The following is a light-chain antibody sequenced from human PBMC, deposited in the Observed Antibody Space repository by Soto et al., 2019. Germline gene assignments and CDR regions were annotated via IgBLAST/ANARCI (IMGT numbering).Light chain of an antibody. CDR2: GAS. J-gene: IGKJ2*01. Sequence: EIVMTQSPATLSVSPGERATLSCRASQSVTSNLAWYRQKPGQAPRLLIYGASTRATGIPARFSGSGSGTEFTLTISSLQSEDFAVYYCQQYKNWPPSMYTFGQGTKLEIK. V-gene: IGKV3-15*01. CDR1: QSVTSN. CDR3: QQYKNWPPSMYT.